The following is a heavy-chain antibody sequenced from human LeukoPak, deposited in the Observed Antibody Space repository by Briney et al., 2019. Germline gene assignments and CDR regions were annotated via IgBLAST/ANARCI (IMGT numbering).Heavy chain of an antibody. CDR3: ARGKRYSYGFFDY. Sequence: SETLSLTCAVYGGSFSGYYWSWIRQPPGKGLEWIGEINHSGSTNYNPSLKSRVTISVDTSKNQFSRKLSSVTAADTAVYYCARGKRYSYGFFDYWGQGTLVTVSS. J-gene: IGHJ4*02. CDR2: INHSGST. V-gene: IGHV4-34*01. CDR1: GGSFSGYY. D-gene: IGHD5-18*01.